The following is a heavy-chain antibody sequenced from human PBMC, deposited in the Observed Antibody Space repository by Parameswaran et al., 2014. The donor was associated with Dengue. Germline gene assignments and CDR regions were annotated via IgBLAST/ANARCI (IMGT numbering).Heavy chain of an antibody. D-gene: IGHD6-19*01. Sequence: VRQMPGKGLEWIGSIYYSGSTYYNPSLKSRVTISVDTSKNQFSLKLSSVTAADTAVYYCARHGRYSSGWRSFDYWGQGTLVTVSS. V-gene: IGHV4-39*01. J-gene: IGHJ4*02. CDR3: ARHGRYSSGWRSFDY. CDR2: IYYSGST.